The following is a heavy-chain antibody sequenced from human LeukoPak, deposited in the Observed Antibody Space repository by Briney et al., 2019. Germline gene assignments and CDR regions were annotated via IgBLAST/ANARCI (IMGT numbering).Heavy chain of an antibody. D-gene: IGHD3-10*02. V-gene: IGHV3-11*04. CDR1: GFTFSDYY. Sequence: SGGSLRLSCAASGFTFSDYYMSWIRQAPGKGLECVSYISSSGNTTYHADSVKGRFTISRDNAKNSLYLQMNSLRAEDTAVYYCAELGITMIGGVWGKGTTVTISS. CDR2: ISSSGNTT. J-gene: IGHJ6*04. CDR3: AELGITMIGGV.